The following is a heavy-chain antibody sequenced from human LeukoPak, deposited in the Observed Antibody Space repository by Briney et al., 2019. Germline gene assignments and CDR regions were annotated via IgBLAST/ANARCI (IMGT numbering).Heavy chain of an antibody. D-gene: IGHD4-17*01. J-gene: IGHJ3*02. CDR1: GYTFTSYG. Sequence: ASVKVSCKASGYTFTSYGISWVRQAPGQGLEWMGWISAYNGNTNYAQKLQGRVTMTTDTSTSTAYMELRSLRSDDTAVNYCARDLLPDYGDYYGLIRFAFDIWGQGTMVTVSS. V-gene: IGHV1-18*01. CDR3: ARDLLPDYGDYYGLIRFAFDI. CDR2: ISAYNGNT.